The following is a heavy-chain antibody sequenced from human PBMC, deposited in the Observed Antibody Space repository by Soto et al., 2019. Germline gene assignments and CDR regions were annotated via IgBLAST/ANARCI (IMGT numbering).Heavy chain of an antibody. J-gene: IGHJ6*02. CDR1: GFIFRDWF. V-gene: IGHV3-11*01. CDR3: AKGRSYYYYYGVDV. Sequence: GGSLRLSCAASGFIFRDWFMSWIRQAPGKGLEWISYISKDSGRATRYADSVKGRFTISRDNSKSTLYLQMNSLRAEDTALYYCAKGRSYYYYYGVDVWGQGTTVTVSS. CDR2: ISKDSGRAT.